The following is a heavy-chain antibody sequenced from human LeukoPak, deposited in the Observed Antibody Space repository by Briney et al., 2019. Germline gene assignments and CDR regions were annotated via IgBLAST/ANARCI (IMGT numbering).Heavy chain of an antibody. CDR2: VNGDGSST. Sequence: GGSLRLSCAPPGFTSSSFWMHWVRQAPGKGLVWVSRVNGDGSSTTYADSVKGRFTISRDTAKNTVYLQMNSLRAEDTAVYYCARPQHGDLYAFDIWGHGTMVTVSS. J-gene: IGHJ3*02. V-gene: IGHV3-74*01. CDR3: ARPQHGDLYAFDI. CDR1: GFTSSSFW. D-gene: IGHD4-17*01.